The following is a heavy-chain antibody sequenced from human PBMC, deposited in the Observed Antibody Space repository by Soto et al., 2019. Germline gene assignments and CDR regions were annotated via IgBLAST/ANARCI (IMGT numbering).Heavy chain of an antibody. Sequence: SQTLSLTCAISWGSVSSNTATWNWVRQSPSRGLEWLGRTYYRSNWNFDYALSVKSRITINPDTSKNQFSLQLNSLTPEDTAVYYCAGELDIHHGLGYWGPGASVTVSS. D-gene: IGHD3-3*02. CDR3: AGELDIHHGLGY. CDR1: WGSVSSNTAT. J-gene: IGHJ4*02. CDR2: TYYRSNWNF. V-gene: IGHV6-1*01.